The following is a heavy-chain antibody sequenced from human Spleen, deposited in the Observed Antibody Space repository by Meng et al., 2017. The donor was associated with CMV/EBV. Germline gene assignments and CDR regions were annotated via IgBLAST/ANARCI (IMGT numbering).Heavy chain of an antibody. CDR1: GSFFNIHW. J-gene: IGHJ4*02. CDR2: IFRADSDA. CDR3: ARRDESSAGVTFDY. V-gene: IGHV5-51*01. D-gene: IGHD2-21*02. Sequence: GRSLRLSCKGSGSFFNIHWIGWLRQMPGKGPEWMGIIFRADSDARYSPSFQGQVTFSVDKSINTAYLQWSSLKASDTAVYYCARRDESSAGVTFDYWGQGTPVTVSS.